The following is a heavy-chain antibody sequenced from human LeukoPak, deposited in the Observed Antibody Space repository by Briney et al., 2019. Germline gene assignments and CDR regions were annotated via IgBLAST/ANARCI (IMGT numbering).Heavy chain of an antibody. CDR2: IYYSGST. CDR1: GGSISSSSYY. Sequence: SKTLSLTCTVSGGSISSSSYYWGWIRQPPGKGLVWIGSIYYSGSTYYNPPLKSRVTISVDTSKNQFSLKLSSVTAADTAVYYCARRSTRFFDYWGQGTLVTVSS. V-gene: IGHV4-39*01. J-gene: IGHJ4*02. CDR3: ARRSTRFFDY. D-gene: IGHD1-26*01.